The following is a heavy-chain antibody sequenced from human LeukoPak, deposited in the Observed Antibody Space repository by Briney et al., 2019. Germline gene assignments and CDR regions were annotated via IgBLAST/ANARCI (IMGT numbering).Heavy chain of an antibody. Sequence: GGSLRLSCAASGFTFSSYAKSWVRQAPGKGLEWVSAISGSGGSTYYADSVKGRFTISRDNSKNTLYLQMNSLRAEDTAVYYCAKPDYSNYVADYWGQGTLVTVSS. CDR3: AKPDYSNYVADY. CDR1: GFTFSSYA. V-gene: IGHV3-23*01. CDR2: ISGSGGST. J-gene: IGHJ4*02. D-gene: IGHD4-11*01.